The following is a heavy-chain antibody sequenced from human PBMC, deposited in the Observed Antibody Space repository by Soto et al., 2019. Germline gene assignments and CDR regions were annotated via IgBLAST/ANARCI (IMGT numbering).Heavy chain of an antibody. Sequence: SDTLSLPCTVSGGSISSYCWSWIRQPPGKGLEWIGYIYYSGSTNYNPSLKSRVTISVDTSKNQFSLKLSSVTAADTAVYYCASLYWSGGSCYNYNYMDVWGKGTTVTVSS. CDR2: IYYSGST. CDR1: GGSISSYC. J-gene: IGHJ6*03. CDR3: ASLYWSGGSCYNYNYMDV. D-gene: IGHD2-15*01. V-gene: IGHV4-59*01.